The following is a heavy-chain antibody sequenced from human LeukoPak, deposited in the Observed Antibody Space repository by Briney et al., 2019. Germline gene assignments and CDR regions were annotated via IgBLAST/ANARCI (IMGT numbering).Heavy chain of an antibody. V-gene: IGHV4-59*08. J-gene: IGHJ4*02. D-gene: IGHD3-9*01. CDR3: ARAIGGGILRYFDWLDY. CDR2: ICYSGST. Sequence: SETLSLTCTVSGGSISSYYWSWIRQPPGKGLEWIGYICYSGSTNYNPSLKSRVTISVDTSKNQFSPKLSSVTAADTAVYYCARAIGGGILRYFDWLDYWGQGTLVTVSS. CDR1: GGSISSYY.